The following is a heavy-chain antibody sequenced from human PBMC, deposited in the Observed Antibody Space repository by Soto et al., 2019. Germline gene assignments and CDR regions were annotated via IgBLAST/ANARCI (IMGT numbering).Heavy chain of an antibody. Sequence: SSETLSLTCTVSGGSISSYYWSWIRQPPGKGLEWIGYIYYSGSTNYNPSLKSRVTISVDTSKNQFSLKLSSVTAADTAVYYCARARYGSMAHWCQGTLVTVSS. CDR1: GGSISSYY. CDR3: ARARYGSMAH. V-gene: IGHV4-59*01. J-gene: IGHJ4*02. CDR2: IYYSGST. D-gene: IGHD3-10*01.